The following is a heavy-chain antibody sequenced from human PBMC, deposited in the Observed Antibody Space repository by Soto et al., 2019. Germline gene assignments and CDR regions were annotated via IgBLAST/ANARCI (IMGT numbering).Heavy chain of an antibody. Sequence: EVQLLESGGVLVQPGGSLRLSCAASGFTFSSHAMTWVCQAPGKGLQWVSTISRSGAETWYADPVKGRFTISRDNFMTTLYLEMNSRRVEDTAVYYCAKGLYGSNGDYYGMDVWGQGTRVTVSS. CDR2: ISRSGAET. V-gene: IGHV3-23*01. J-gene: IGHJ6*02. CDR3: AKGLYGSNGDYYGMDV. D-gene: IGHD6-13*01. CDR1: GFTFSSHA.